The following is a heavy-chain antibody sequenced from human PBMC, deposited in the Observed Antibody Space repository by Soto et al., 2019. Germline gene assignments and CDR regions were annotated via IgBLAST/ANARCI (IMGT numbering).Heavy chain of an antibody. D-gene: IGHD3-10*01. CDR2: ISSDNGNT. V-gene: IGHV1-18*01. J-gene: IGHJ4*02. CDR1: GYTFTSYG. Sequence: QVQLVRSGAEVKKPGASVPVSCTASGYTFTSYGINWVRQAPGQGLEWMGWISSDNGNTNYAQKLQGRVTRTTDTSTSTAYMEPRSLRSDDTAVYYCARDEQLMVRGVRIGDYWGQGTLVTVS. CDR3: ARDEQLMVRGVRIGDY.